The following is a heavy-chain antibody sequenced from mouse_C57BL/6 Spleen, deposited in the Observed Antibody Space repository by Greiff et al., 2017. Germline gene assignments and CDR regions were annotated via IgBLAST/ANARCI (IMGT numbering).Heavy chain of an antibody. D-gene: IGHD1-1*01. CDR1: GFTFSSYA. CDR3: ARDRGTTVPPFDY. V-gene: IGHV5-4*01. Sequence: EVKLMESGGGLVKPGGSLKLSCAASGFTFSSYAMSWVRQTPEKRLEWVATISDGGSYTYYPDNVKGRFTISRDNAKNNLYLQMSHLKSEDTAMYYCARDRGTTVPPFDYGGQGTTLTVSS. CDR2: ISDGGSYT. J-gene: IGHJ2*01.